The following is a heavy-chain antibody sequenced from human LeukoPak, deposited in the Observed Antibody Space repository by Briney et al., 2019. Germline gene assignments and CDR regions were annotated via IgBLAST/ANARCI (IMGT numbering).Heavy chain of an antibody. Sequence: GGSLRLSCAASGFTFSNYWMRWVRQAPGKGLEWVANIKEDGTDKNYMDSVKGRFTISRDNAKNSLFLQMNSLRAEDTAVYYCARERIATASAGDYWGQGTLVTVSS. CDR3: ARERIATASAGDY. J-gene: IGHJ4*02. CDR1: GFTFSNYW. CDR2: IKEDGTDK. D-gene: IGHD6-13*01. V-gene: IGHV3-7*01.